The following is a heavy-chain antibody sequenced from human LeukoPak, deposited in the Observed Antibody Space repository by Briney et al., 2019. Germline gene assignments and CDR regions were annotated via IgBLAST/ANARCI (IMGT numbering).Heavy chain of an antibody. CDR3: AKDQSIAVAGRSGAFDI. J-gene: IGHJ3*02. CDR2: ISWNSGSI. V-gene: IGHV3-9*01. Sequence: PGRSLRLSCAASGFTFDDYAMHWVRQAPGKGLEWVSGISWNSGSIGYADSVKGRFTISRDNAKNSLYLQMNSLRAEDTALYYCAKDQSIAVAGRSGAFDIWGQGTMVTVSS. CDR1: GFTFDDYA. D-gene: IGHD6-19*01.